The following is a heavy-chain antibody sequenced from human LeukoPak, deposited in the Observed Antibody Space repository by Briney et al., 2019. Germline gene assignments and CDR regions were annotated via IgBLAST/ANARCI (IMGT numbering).Heavy chain of an antibody. V-gene: IGHV1-2*02. J-gene: IGHJ5*02. D-gene: IGHD6-6*01. CDR3: ARSIAAENWFDP. Sequence: ASVTVSCKASGYTFTGYYMHWVRQAPGQGLEWMGWINPNSGGTNYAQKFQGRVTMTRDTSISTAYMELSRLRSDDTAVYYCARSIAAENWFDPWGQGTLVTVSS. CDR1: GYTFTGYY. CDR2: INPNSGGT.